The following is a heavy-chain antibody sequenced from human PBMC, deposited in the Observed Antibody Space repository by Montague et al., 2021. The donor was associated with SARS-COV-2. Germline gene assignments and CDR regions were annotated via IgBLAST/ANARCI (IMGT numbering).Heavy chain of an antibody. CDR1: GASIVSTDC. D-gene: IGHD3-9*01. V-gene: IGHV4-4*02. CDR3: MRAGGRVDTPPV. Sequence: SETLSLTCAVSGASIVSTDCWSWVRQPPGKGLEWIGEIYDTASTNYNPPLKSRVNMSVDKINNQVSLQLKYLTAADTAVYFCMRAGGRVDTPPVWGQGALVIVSS. CDR2: IYDTAST. J-gene: IGHJ4*02.